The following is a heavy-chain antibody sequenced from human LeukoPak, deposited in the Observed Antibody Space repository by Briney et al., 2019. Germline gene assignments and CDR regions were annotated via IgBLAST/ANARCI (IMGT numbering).Heavy chain of an antibody. CDR3: ARSYYGDYEDF. CDR2: IKEDGTEK. CDR1: AFTFSSYW. J-gene: IGHJ4*02. D-gene: IGHD4-17*01. V-gene: IGHV3-7*01. Sequence: TGGSLRLSCAASAFTFSSYWMSWVRQAPGKGLEWVANIKEDGTEKNYVDSVKGRFTISRDNAKNSLFLQINSLRVEDTAVYYCARSYYGDYEDFWGQGTLVAVSS.